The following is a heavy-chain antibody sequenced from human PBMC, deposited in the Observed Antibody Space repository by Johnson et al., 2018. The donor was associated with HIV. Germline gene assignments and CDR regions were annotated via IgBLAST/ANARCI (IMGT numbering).Heavy chain of an antibody. CDR2: IYSGGDT. CDR3: ARSKLQFLSPDAFDI. V-gene: IGHV3-66*01. D-gene: IGHD5-24*01. CDR1: GFNVSDNY. Sequence: MQLVESGGGLVKPGGSLRLSCAASGFNVSDNYMNWVRQAPGKGLEWVSIIYSGGDTNYADSVKGRFTISRDSSINALYLQIDTLRVEDTAVYYCARSKLQFLSPDAFDIWGQGTMVTVSS. J-gene: IGHJ3*02.